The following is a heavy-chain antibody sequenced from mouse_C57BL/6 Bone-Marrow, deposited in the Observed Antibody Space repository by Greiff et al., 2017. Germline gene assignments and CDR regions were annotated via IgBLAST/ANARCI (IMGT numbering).Heavy chain of an antibody. D-gene: IGHD3-1*01. J-gene: IGHJ4*01. CDR2: IHPNSGST. Sequence: QVQLQQPGAELVKPGASVKLSCKASGYTFTSYWMHWVKQRPGQGLEWIGMIHPNSGSTNYNEKFKSKATLTVDKSSSTAYMQLSSLTSEDSAVYYCARGLGDSYYAMDYWGQGTSVTVSS. CDR3: ARGLGDSYYAMDY. CDR1: GYTFTSYW. V-gene: IGHV1-64*01.